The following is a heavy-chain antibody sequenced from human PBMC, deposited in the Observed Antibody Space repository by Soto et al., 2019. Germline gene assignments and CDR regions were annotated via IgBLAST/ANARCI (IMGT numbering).Heavy chain of an antibody. CDR1: GFAFYGFA. Sequence: GGSLRLSCSASGFAFYGFAMHWVPQAPGKGLEYVAAISSNGGSIYYVDSVKGRFTISRDNSKSTLYLQMSSLRPEDTAVYYCVKGYGSGTYYVEYFDYWGQGTLVTVSS. CDR3: VKGYGSGTYYVEYFDY. V-gene: IGHV3-64D*06. CDR2: ISSNGGSI. D-gene: IGHD3-10*01. J-gene: IGHJ4*02.